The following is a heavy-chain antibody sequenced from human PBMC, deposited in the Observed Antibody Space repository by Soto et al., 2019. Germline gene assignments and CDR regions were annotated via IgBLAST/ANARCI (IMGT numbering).Heavy chain of an antibody. CDR1: GYTFTSYG. CDR3: ARAQESGWQFLMRLPMDV. V-gene: IGHV1-18*01. J-gene: IGHJ6*02. D-gene: IGHD6-19*01. Sequence: ASVKVSCKASGYTFTSYGISWVRQAPGQGLEWMGWISAYNGNTNYAQKLQGRVTMTTDTSTSTAYMELRSLRSDDTAVYYCARAQESGWQFLMRLPMDVWGQGTTVTVSS. CDR2: ISAYNGNT.